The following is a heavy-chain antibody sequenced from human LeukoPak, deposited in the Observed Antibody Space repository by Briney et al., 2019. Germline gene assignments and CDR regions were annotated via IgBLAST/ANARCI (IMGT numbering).Heavy chain of an antibody. D-gene: IGHD2-2*01. V-gene: IGHV3-23*01. J-gene: IGHJ6*03. Sequence: PGGSLRLSCAASGFTFSSYAMSWVRQAPGKGLEWVSAISGSGGSTYYADSVKGRFTISRDNSKNTLYLQMNSLRAEDTAVYYCAKGVYCSSTSCSLDYYYYMDVWGKGTTVTVSS. CDR3: AKGVYCSSTSCSLDYYYYMDV. CDR1: GFTFSSYA. CDR2: ISGSGGST.